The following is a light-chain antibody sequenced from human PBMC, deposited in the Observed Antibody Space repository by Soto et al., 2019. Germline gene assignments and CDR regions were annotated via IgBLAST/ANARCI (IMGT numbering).Light chain of an antibody. CDR3: QQYYNRPRT. Sequence: ILMTQSPATLSVSPGEIATLSCGASENIYTNLAWYQQKPGQAPRLLFYGASTRATGLPARFSGTGSGTEFTLTINSLQAEDSAVYYCQQYYNRPRTFGQGTRLEIK. J-gene: IGKJ5*01. CDR2: GAS. CDR1: ENIYTN. V-gene: IGKV3-15*01.